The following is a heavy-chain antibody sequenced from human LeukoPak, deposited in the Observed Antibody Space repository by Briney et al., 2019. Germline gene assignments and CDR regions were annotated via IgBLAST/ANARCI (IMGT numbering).Heavy chain of an antibody. CDR2: ISGTGTTV. J-gene: IGHJ6*03. V-gene: IGHV3-48*03. CDR3: AKDGGGFDDYYYYMDV. D-gene: IGHD3-16*01. CDR1: GFTFSNYD. Sequence: GGSLRRFCGASGFTFSNYDMNWVRQAPGKGLEGGSYISGTGTTVSYGDSVKGRFTISRDNAKNSLYLQMNSLRAEDTALYYCAKDGGGFDDYYYYMDVWGKGTTVTVSS.